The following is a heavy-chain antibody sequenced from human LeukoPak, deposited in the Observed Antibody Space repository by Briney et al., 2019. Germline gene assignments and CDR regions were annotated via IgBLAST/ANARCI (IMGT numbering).Heavy chain of an antibody. J-gene: IGHJ2*01. CDR2: IYYSGST. CDR3: ARPVRLQNVKWYLDL. Sequence: SETLSLTCTVSGGSIRSYYWSWIREPPGKGLEWIGYIYYSGSTNYNTTNYNPSLTSRVTISVDASKNQFSLKLTSVTAADTAVYYCARPVRLQNVKWYLDLWGRGTLVTVSS. D-gene: IGHD5-24*01. CDR1: GGSIRSYY. V-gene: IGHV4-59*08.